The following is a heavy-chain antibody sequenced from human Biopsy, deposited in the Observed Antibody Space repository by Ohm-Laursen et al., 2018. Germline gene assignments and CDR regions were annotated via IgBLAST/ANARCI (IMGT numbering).Heavy chain of an antibody. D-gene: IGHD3-10*01. J-gene: IGHJ5*02. Sequence: SDTLSLTCTVSGDSISSDIYYWVWIRQPPGKGLEWIGNIYNSESTNTYYNLSLKGRVSISGDTSHNQFSLKLTSVTAADTAVYFCARRVSGSGRVDPWGQGTLVTVSS. CDR3: ARRVSGSGRVDP. CDR1: GDSISSDIYY. CDR2: IYNSESTNT. V-gene: IGHV4-39*01.